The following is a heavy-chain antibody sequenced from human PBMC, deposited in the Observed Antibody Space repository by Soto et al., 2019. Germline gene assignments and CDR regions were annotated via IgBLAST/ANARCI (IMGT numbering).Heavy chain of an antibody. D-gene: IGHD3-22*01. V-gene: IGHV3-11*01. CDR3: ASTSYYYDSSGYTTAFGY. J-gene: IGHJ4*02. CDR1: GFTFSDYY. Sequence: GGSLRLSCAASGFTFSDYYMSWIRQAPGKGLEWVSYISSSGSTIYYADSVKGRFTISRDNAKNSLYLQMNSLRAEDTAVYYCASTSYYYDSSGYTTAFGYWGQGTLVTVSS. CDR2: ISSSGSTI.